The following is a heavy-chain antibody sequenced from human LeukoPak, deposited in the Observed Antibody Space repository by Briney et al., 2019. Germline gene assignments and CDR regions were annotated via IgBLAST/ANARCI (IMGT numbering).Heavy chain of an antibody. CDR2: INHSGST. V-gene: IGHV4-34*01. CDR3: ARYVVVAAVYRYFDL. CDR1: GGSISSYY. Sequence: SETLSLTCTVSGGSISSYYWSWIRQPPGKGLEWIGEINHSGSTNYNPSLKSRVTISVDTSKNQFSLKLSSVTAADTAVYYCARYVVVAAVYRYFDLWGRGTLVTVSS. J-gene: IGHJ2*01. D-gene: IGHD2-15*01.